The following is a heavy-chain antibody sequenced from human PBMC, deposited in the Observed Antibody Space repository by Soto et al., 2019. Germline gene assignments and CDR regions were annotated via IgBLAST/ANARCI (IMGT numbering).Heavy chain of an antibody. CDR1: GFTFSSYA. CDR2: ISYDGSNK. V-gene: IGHV3-30-3*01. J-gene: IGHJ4*02. CDR3: ARDSSRYNYLIGGYFDY. D-gene: IGHD5-12*01. Sequence: QVQLVESGGGVVQPGRSLRLSCAASGFTFSSYAMHWVRQAPGKGLAWVAVISYDGSNKYYADSVKGRFTISRDNSKNTLYLQMNSLRAEDTAVYYCARDSSRYNYLIGGYFDYWGQGTLVTVSS.